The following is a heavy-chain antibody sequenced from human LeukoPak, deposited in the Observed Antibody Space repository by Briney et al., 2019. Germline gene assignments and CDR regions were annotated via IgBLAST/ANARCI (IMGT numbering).Heavy chain of an antibody. J-gene: IGHJ4*02. V-gene: IGHV3-21*01. D-gene: IGHD1-26*01. Sequence: GGSLRLSCAASGFTFSSYSMNWVRQAPGKGLEWVSSISSSSSYIYYADSVKGRFTISRDNAKNSLYLQMNSLRAEDTAVYYCARVYSGTDPAGYWGQGTLVTVSS. CDR3: ARVYSGTDPAGY. CDR2: ISSSSSYI. CDR1: GFTFSSYS.